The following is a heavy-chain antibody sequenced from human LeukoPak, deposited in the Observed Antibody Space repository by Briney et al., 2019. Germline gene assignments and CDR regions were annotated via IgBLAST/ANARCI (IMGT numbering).Heavy chain of an antibody. Sequence: PSETLSLTCAVYGGSFSGYYWSWIRQPPGKGLEWIGEINHGGCNNYSPSLKSRVTISLDTSKNQLSLKMTSVTAADTAVYYCARGMEVRSPPSRYWGQGTLVTVSS. D-gene: IGHD1-1*01. CDR1: GGSFSGYY. V-gene: IGHV4-34*01. CDR2: INHGGCN. J-gene: IGHJ4*02. CDR3: ARGMEVRSPPSRY.